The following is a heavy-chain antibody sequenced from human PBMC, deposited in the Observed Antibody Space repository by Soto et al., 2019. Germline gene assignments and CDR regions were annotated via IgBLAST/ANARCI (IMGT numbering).Heavy chain of an antibody. J-gene: IGHJ6*02. Sequence: GGSLRLSCAASGFTFSSYGMHWVRQAPGKGLEWVAVISYDGSNKYYADSVKGRFTISRDNSKNTLYLQMNSLRAEDTAVYYCAKGSLSSSFYYYGMDVWGQGTTVTVSS. CDR1: GFTFSSYG. V-gene: IGHV3-30*18. D-gene: IGHD6-6*01. CDR2: ISYDGSNK. CDR3: AKGSLSSSFYYYGMDV.